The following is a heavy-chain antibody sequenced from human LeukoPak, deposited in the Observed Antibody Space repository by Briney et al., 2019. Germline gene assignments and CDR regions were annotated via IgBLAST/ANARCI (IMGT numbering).Heavy chain of an antibody. CDR3: ARARGDLLYYYYYMDV. V-gene: IGHV3-48*03. J-gene: IGHJ6*03. CDR2: ISSSGSTI. Sequence: GGSLRLSCAASGFTFSSYEMNWVRQAPGKGLEWVSYISSSGSTIYYADSVKGRFTISRDNAKNPLYLQMNSLRAEDTAVYYCARARGDLLYYYYYMDVWGKGTTVTVSS. CDR1: GFTFSSYE. D-gene: IGHD1-26*01.